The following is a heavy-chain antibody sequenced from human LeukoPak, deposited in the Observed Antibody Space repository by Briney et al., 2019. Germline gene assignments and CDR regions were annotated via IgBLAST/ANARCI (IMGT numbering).Heavy chain of an antibody. CDR1: GFTLSSYW. V-gene: IGHV3-7*05. CDR2: INEDTSQK. CDR3: VPTTAGREEGPSLGY. D-gene: IGHD3-16*01. Sequence: GGSLRLSCVVSGFTLSSYWMNWVRQAPGKGLEWVATINEDTSQKYYVDSVKGRFTISRDNAKNSLFLQMSSLRADDTAIYYCVPTTAGREEGPSLGYWGQGTLVTVSS. J-gene: IGHJ4*02.